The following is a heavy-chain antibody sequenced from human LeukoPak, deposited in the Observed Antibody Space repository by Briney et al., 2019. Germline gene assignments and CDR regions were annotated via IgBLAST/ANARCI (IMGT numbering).Heavy chain of an antibody. CDR1: GGSLSSGGHF. CDR2: INYNGNS. CDR3: ARDGRSGYYTGWLDS. Sequence: SETLSLTCTVSGGSLSSGGHFWSWIRQHPEKGLEWIAYINYNGNSYDNPSLRGRVSISVDTSKNQFSLKLTSVTAADTAVYFCARDGRSGYYTGWLDSWGQGTLVTVPS. V-gene: IGHV4-31*03. D-gene: IGHD3-3*01. J-gene: IGHJ5*01.